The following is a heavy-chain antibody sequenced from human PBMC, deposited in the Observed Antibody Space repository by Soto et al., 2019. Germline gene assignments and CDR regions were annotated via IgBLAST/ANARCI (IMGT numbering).Heavy chain of an antibody. CDR2: FDPEDGET. D-gene: IGHD6-13*01. J-gene: IGHJ4*02. V-gene: IGHV1-24*01. CDR3: ATTLKFSSSWRYQFDY. Sequence: ASVNVSCKVSGYTLTELSMHWVRQAPGKGLEWMGGFDPEDGETIYAQKFQGRVTMTEDTSTDTAYMELSSLRSEDTAVYYCATTLKFSSSWRYQFDYWGQGTLVTVSS. CDR1: GYTLTELS.